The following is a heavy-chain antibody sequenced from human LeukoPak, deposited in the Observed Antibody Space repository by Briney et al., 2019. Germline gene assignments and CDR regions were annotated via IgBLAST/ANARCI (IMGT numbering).Heavy chain of an antibody. D-gene: IGHD6-19*01. CDR2: IYSGSSST. CDR3: ARVGSGWYDFDY. V-gene: IGHV3-53*04. Sequence: GGSLRLSCAASGFAVSSNYMSWVRQAPGKGLEWVSVIYSGSSSTYYTDSVKGRFTISRHNSKNTLYLQMNSLRAEDTAVYYCARVGSGWYDFDYWGQGTLVTVSS. CDR1: GFAVSSNY. J-gene: IGHJ4*02.